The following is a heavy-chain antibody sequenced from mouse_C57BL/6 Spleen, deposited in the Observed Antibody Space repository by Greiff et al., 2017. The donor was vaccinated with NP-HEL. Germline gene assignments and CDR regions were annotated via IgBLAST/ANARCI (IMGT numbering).Heavy chain of an antibody. CDR2: IDPSDSYT. CDR1: GYTFTSYW. D-gene: IGHD3-1*01. CDR3: ARDGRR. J-gene: IGHJ2*01. V-gene: IGHV1-50*01. Sequence: QVQLQQPGAELVKPGASVKLSCKASGYTFTSYWMQWVKQRPGQGLEWIGEIDPSDSYTNYNQKFKGKATLTVDTSSSTAYMQLSSLTSEDSAVYYCARDGRRWGQGTTLTVSS.